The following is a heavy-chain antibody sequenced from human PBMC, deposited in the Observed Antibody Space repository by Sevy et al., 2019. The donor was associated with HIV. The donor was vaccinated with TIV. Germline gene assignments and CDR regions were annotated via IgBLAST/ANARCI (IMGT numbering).Heavy chain of an antibody. J-gene: IGHJ5*02. CDR1: GGSISSGDYY. Sequence: SETLSLTCTVSGGSISSGDYYWSWIRQPPGKGLEWIGYIYYSGSTYYNPSLKRRVTISVDTSKNQFSLKLSSVTAADTAVYYCARDIVVVPAAIGGWFDPWGQGTLVTDSS. CDR3: ARDIVVVPAAIGGWFDP. CDR2: IYYSGST. D-gene: IGHD2-2*01. V-gene: IGHV4-30-4*01.